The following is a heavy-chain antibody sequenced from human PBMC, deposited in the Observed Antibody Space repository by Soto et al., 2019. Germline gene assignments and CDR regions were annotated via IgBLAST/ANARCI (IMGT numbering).Heavy chain of an antibody. D-gene: IGHD2-8*01. CDR3: ARPAAPRMEADGRDF. V-gene: IGHV1-2*02. CDR1: GYTFTDFY. Sequence: QVHLVQSGAAVKTPGTSLKVSCKASGYTFTDFYLHWVRQVPGRGPEWVGWFNPNSGGTNFGRKFKGRVIMTSDTASNTSYMELNGLTSDDAAGYYCARPAAPRMEADGRDFGGQGTMVTVSS. J-gene: IGHJ3*01. CDR2: FNPNSGGT.